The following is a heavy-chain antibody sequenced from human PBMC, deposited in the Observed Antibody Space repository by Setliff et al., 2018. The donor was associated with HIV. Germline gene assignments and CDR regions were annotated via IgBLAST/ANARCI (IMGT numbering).Heavy chain of an antibody. CDR3: ARDLGGDDSRYWYFDV. CDR2: IIPMFDTA. CDR1: GGSFSRSA. Sequence: SVKVSCKASGGSFSRSAISWVRQAPGQGLEWMGGIIPMFDTANYAERFYGRVTMTADESTSTVYMELSRLRPEDTAVYYCARDLGGDDSRYWYFDVWGRGTLVTVSS. D-gene: IGHD2-21*02. V-gene: IGHV1-69*13. J-gene: IGHJ2*01.